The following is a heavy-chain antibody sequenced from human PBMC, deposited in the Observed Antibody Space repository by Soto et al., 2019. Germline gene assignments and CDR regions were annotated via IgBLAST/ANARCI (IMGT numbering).Heavy chain of an antibody. CDR3: ARERYSSGWSTLDLDY. Sequence: GGSLRLSCAASGFTFSSYAMHWVRQAPGKGLEWVAVISYDGSNKYYADSVKGRFTISRDNSKNTLYLQMNSLRAEDTAVYYCARERYSSGWSTLDLDYWGQGTLVTVSS. CDR1: GFTFSSYA. J-gene: IGHJ4*02. V-gene: IGHV3-30-3*01. D-gene: IGHD6-19*01. CDR2: ISYDGSNK.